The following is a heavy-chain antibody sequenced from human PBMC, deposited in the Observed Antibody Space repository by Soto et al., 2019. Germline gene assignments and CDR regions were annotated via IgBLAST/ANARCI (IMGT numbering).Heavy chain of an antibody. CDR1: GFTFSSYA. J-gene: IGHJ6*02. CDR3: ARVFRDSPPLYYYYYGMDV. D-gene: IGHD2-21*01. V-gene: IGHV3-30-3*01. Sequence: QVQLVESGGGVVQPGRSLRLSCAASGFTFSSYAMHWVRQAPGKGLEWVAVISYDGSNKYYADSVKGRFTISRDNSKNTLYLQMNSLRAEDTAVYYCARVFRDSPPLYYYYYGMDVWGQGTTVTVSS. CDR2: ISYDGSNK.